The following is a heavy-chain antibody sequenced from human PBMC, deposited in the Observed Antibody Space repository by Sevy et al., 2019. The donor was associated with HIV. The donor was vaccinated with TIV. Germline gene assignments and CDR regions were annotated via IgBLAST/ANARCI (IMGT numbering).Heavy chain of an antibody. Sequence: SETLSLTCTVSGGSITSLYWNWIRLPPGKGLEWIASCYSNGHINYNPSLKSRVTLSLYTSKNQCSLRLSSVTAADTAMYYCAGENAWGRGYSWGQGTLVTVSS. CDR2: CYSNGHI. D-gene: IGHD1-26*01. CDR1: GGSITSLY. V-gene: IGHV4-59*08. J-gene: IGHJ4*02. CDR3: AGENAWGRGYS.